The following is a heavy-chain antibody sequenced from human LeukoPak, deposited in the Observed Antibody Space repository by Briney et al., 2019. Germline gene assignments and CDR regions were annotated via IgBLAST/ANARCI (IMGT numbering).Heavy chain of an antibody. Sequence: GGSLRLSCAASGFTFSSYAMHWVRQAPGKGLEWVAVISYDGSNKYYADSVKGRFTISRDNSKNTLYLQMNSLRAEDTAVYYCAREEGSGSYYNYWGQGTLVTVSS. V-gene: IGHV3-30-3*01. CDR1: GFTFSSYA. CDR2: ISYDGSNK. D-gene: IGHD3-10*01. J-gene: IGHJ4*02. CDR3: AREEGSGSYYNY.